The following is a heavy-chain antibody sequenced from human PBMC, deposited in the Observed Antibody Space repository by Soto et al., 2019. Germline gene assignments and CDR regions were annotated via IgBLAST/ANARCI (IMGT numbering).Heavy chain of an antibody. Sequence: QVQLVQSGAEVKKPGSSVKVSCKASVGPFSSYAISWVRQAPGQGLEWMGGIIPIFGTADYAQKFQGRVTITADESTSTAYMELSSLRSEDTAAYYCASVETQSYYYGMDVWGQGTTVTVSS. D-gene: IGHD2-15*01. V-gene: IGHV1-69*12. CDR3: ASVETQSYYYGMDV. CDR1: VGPFSSYA. CDR2: IIPIFGTA. J-gene: IGHJ6*02.